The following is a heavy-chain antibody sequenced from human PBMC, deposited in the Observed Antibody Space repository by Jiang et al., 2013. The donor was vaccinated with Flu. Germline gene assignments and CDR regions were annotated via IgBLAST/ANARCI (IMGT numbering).Heavy chain of an antibody. CDR3: AKSHYYGSGSCDY. Sequence: SGGGVVQPGRSLRLSCAASGFNISNYGMHWVRQAPGKGLEWVSAISGSGGSTYYADSVKGRFTISRDNSKNTLYLQMNSLRAEDTAIYYCAKSHYYGSGSCDYWGQGTLVTVSS. CDR2: ISGSGGST. V-gene: IGHV3-23*01. CDR1: GFNISNYG. J-gene: IGHJ4*02. D-gene: IGHD3-10*01.